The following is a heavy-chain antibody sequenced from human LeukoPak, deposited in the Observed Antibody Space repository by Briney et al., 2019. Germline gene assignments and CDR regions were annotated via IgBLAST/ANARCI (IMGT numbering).Heavy chain of an antibody. Sequence: GGSLRLSCETSGFTFNNYAVSWVRQAPGKGLEWVSSISGGGPTYYADSVTGRFTISRDSSQNTLYLQMNSQRDEDAAVYFCARGWSSVSYYFQYWGQGTLVTVSS. V-gene: IGHV3-23*01. CDR1: GFTFNNYA. D-gene: IGHD6-13*01. CDR2: ISGGGPT. J-gene: IGHJ4*02. CDR3: ARGWSSVSYYFQY.